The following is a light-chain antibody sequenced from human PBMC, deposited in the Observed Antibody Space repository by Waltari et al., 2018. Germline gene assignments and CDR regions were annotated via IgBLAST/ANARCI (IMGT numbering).Light chain of an antibody. CDR1: STVFGIYNL. CDR2: EVS. Sequence: SALTPPAPLSGSPAPSTTSPSTGPSTVFGIYNLVSWYQQHPGKAPKLMIYEVSERPSGVSNRFSGSKSGKTASLTISGLQAEDEADYYCCSYVGSSTALYVFGTGTKVTVL. CDR3: CSYVGSSTALYV. V-gene: IGLV2-23*02. J-gene: IGLJ1*01.